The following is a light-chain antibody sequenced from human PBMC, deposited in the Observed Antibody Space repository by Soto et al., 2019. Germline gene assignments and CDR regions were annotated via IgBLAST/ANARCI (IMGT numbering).Light chain of an antibody. CDR2: TDS. CDR3: VAWDDSLNGPL. Sequence: QPVPTQPPSASGTPGQVVTISCSGSSSNIGSNTVNWYQHLPGTAPKLLIYTDSLRPSGVPGRFTAFKSGTSASLAISGLQSEDEADYYCVAWDDSLNGPLFGGGTKVTVL. J-gene: IGLJ2*01. CDR1: SSNIGSNT. V-gene: IGLV1-44*01.